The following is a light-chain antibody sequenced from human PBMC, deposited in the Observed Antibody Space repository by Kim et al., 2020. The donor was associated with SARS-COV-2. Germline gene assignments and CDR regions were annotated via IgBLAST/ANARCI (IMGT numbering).Light chain of an antibody. Sequence: ASVGDRVTITCRASQSISYYLNWYQQTPGKAPILLISGAASLLSGVPSRFSGSGSGTDFTLTISSLEPEDSATYYCQHSYTTPPTFGGGTKVDIK. J-gene: IGKJ4*01. CDR2: GAA. CDR1: QSISYY. V-gene: IGKV1-39*01. CDR3: QHSYTTPPT.